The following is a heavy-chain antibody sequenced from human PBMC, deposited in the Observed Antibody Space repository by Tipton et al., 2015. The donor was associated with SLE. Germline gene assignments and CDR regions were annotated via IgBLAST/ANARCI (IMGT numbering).Heavy chain of an antibody. CDR3: ARVFGGVGATKY. D-gene: IGHD1-26*01. V-gene: IGHV3-48*01. CDR2: ISSSSATI. CDR1: GFIFSDYS. Sequence: GSLRLSCAASGFIFSDYSMNWVRQAPGKGLEWVSYISSSSATIYYADSVKGRFTISRDNGKNSLYLQMNHLRVEDTAIYYCARVFGGVGATKYWGQGTLVSVSS. J-gene: IGHJ4*02.